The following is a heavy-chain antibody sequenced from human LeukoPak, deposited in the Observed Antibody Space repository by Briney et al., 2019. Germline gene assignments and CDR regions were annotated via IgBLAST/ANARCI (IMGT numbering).Heavy chain of an antibody. V-gene: IGHV3-66*01. J-gene: IGHJ4*02. CDR1: GFTFSSNY. D-gene: IGHD3-3*01. CDR2: IYSGGST. Sequence: GGSLRLSCAASGFTFSSNYMSWVRQAPGKGLEWVSVIYSGGSTYYADSVKGRFTISRDNSKNTLYLQMNSLRAEDTAVYYCARDRITIFGVVIPGDYWGLGTLVTVSS. CDR3: ARDRITIFGVVIPGDY.